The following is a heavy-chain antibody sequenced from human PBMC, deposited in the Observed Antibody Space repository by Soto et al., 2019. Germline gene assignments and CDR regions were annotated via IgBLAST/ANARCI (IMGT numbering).Heavy chain of an antibody. CDR3: ASASYYSGYDVDPHGMDV. V-gene: IGHV3-48*03. CDR2: ISSSGTTI. J-gene: IGHJ6*02. CDR1: GFTFSTYE. D-gene: IGHD5-12*01. Sequence: GGSLRLSCAASGFTFSTYEMNWVRQAPGKGLEWVSYISSSGTTIYYAGSVKGRFTISRDDAKDSLYLQMNSLRVEDTAVYYCASASYYSGYDVDPHGMDVWGQGTTVTVSS.